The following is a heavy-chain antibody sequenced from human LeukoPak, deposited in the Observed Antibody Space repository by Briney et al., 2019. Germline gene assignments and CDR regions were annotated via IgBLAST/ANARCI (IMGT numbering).Heavy chain of an antibody. CDR1: GDSLRGYS. D-gene: IGHD3-10*01. CDR2: IYYSGNT. V-gene: IGHV4-59*12. J-gene: IGHJ4*02. CDR3: AGDFGSGSYRFDY. Sequence: PSETLSLTCTVSGDSLRGYSWSWVRQPPGRGLEWIGYIYYSGNTIYNPSLRRRVTISIDTSKNQFSMKLSSVTAADTAVYYCAGDFGSGSYRFDYWGQGTLVTVSS.